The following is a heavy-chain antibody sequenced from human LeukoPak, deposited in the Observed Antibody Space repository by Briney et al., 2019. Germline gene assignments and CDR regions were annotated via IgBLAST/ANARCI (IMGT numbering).Heavy chain of an antibody. CDR2: ISSSGSTI. J-gene: IGHJ4*02. CDR1: GFTFSDYY. CDR3: ARDWALDCSGGSCYPGDY. V-gene: IGHV3-11*01. D-gene: IGHD2-15*01. Sequence: GGSLRLSCAASGFTFSDYYMSWIRQAPGKGLEWVSYISSSGSTIYYADSVKGRFTISRDNAKNSLYLQMNSLRAEDTAVYYCARDWALDCSGGSCYPGDYWGQGTLVTVSS.